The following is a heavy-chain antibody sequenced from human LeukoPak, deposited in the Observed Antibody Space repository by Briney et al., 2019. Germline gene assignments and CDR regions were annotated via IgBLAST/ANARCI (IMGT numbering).Heavy chain of an antibody. CDR1: GFSFSSSW. Sequence: PGGSLRLFCAASGFSFSSSWMAWVRQAPGKGLEWVANIKEDESEIYYVDSVKGRFTASRDNAKNSLYLQMNSLRAEDTAVYYCARILTYSYGLDYWGQGILVTVFS. V-gene: IGHV3-7*01. CDR2: IKEDESEI. CDR3: ARILTYSYGLDY. J-gene: IGHJ4*02. D-gene: IGHD5-18*01.